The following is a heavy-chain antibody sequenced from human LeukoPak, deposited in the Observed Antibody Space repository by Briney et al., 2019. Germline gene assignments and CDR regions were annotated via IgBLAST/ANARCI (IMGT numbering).Heavy chain of an antibody. CDR1: GYTFTSYD. V-gene: IGHV1-8*01. J-gene: IGHJ6*02. Sequence: ASVNVSCKASGYTFTSYDINWVRQATGQGLEWMGWMNPNSGNTGYAQKFQGRVTMTRNTSISTAYMELSSLRSEDTAVYYCARGSSGSYYYYYGMDVWGQGTTVTVSS. CDR3: ARGSSGSYYYYYGMDV. D-gene: IGHD1-26*01. CDR2: MNPNSGNT.